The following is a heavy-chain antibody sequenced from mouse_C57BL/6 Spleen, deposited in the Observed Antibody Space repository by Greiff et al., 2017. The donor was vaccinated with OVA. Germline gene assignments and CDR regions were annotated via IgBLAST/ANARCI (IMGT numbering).Heavy chain of an antibody. J-gene: IGHJ2*01. V-gene: IGHV1-82*01. Sequence: QVQLQQSGPELVKPGASVKISCKASGYAFSSSWMNWVKQRTGKGLEWIGRIYPGDGDTNYNGKFKGKATLTADKSSSTAYMQLSSLTSADSTVDLCAEWGIYYGYSCCCDDWGQGTTLTVSA. CDR3: AEWGIYYGYSCCCDD. D-gene: IGHD2-3*01. CDR2: IYPGDGDT. CDR1: GYAFSSSW.